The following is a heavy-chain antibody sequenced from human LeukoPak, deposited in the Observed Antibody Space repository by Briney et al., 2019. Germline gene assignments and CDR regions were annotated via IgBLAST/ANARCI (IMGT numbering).Heavy chain of an antibody. CDR1: GFTFSSYG. Sequence: PGGSLRLSCAASGFTFSSYGMHWVRQAPGKGLEWVAGISYDGSNEYYADSVKGRFAISTDNSKNTLYLQMNSLRVEDTAVYFCAARKVRGVWFYLDYWGQGTLVTVSS. V-gene: IGHV3-30*03. CDR3: AARKVRGVWFYLDY. D-gene: IGHD3-10*01. J-gene: IGHJ4*02. CDR2: ISYDGSNE.